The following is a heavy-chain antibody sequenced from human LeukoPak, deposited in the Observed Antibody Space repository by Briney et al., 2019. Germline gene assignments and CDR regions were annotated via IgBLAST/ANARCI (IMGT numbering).Heavy chain of an antibody. V-gene: IGHV1-2*02. J-gene: IGHJ4*02. CDR2: IIPNSGAT. CDR1: GYTFTGHY. Sequence: ASVKVTCKASGYTFTGHYVHWVRQAPGQGLEWMAWIIPNSGATHSAQKFEGRVTLTRDTSISTVYMELTSLKSDDTAMHYCARARGDCRGAGCFEIDYWGQGTLVTVSS. D-gene: IGHD2-15*01. CDR3: ARARGDCRGAGCFEIDY.